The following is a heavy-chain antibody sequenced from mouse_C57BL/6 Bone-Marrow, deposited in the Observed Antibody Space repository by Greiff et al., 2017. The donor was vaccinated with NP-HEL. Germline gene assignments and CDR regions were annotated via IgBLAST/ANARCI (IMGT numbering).Heavy chain of an antibody. Sequence: VQLKESGPGLVAPSQSLSITCTVSGFSLTSYGVHWVRQPPGKGLEWLVVIWSDGSTTYNSALKSRLSISKDNSKSQVFLKMNSLQADDTAMYYCARHGRLIYAMDYWGQGTSVTVSS. V-gene: IGHV2-6-1*01. D-gene: IGHD1-3*01. J-gene: IGHJ4*01. CDR2: IWSDGST. CDR3: ARHGRLIYAMDY. CDR1: GFSLTSYG.